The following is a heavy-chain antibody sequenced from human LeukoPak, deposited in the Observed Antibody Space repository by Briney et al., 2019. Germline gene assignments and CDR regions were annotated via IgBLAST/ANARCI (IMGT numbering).Heavy chain of an antibody. D-gene: IGHD3-9*01. CDR2: INHNAEMI. Sequence: GGSLRLSCEGSGFPFGSYVMSWVRQAPGKGLEWIAYINHNAEMIFYPDFVKGRFAISRDNPKKSLYLQMNALRYEDTAIYYCARDHDWAFDLWGQGTLVTVSS. J-gene: IGHJ4*02. CDR1: GFPFGSYV. CDR3: ARDHDWAFDL. V-gene: IGHV3-48*02.